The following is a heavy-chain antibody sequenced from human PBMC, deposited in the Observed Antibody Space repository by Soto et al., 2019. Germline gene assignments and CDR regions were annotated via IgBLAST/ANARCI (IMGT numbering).Heavy chain of an antibody. CDR3: AREPTYYDFWSGYSALYYYYYCGMDV. CDR2: ISYDGSNN. J-gene: IGHJ6*02. D-gene: IGHD3-3*01. CDR1: GFTFSSYA. Sequence: QVQLVESGGGVVQPGRSLRLSCAASGFTFSSYAMHWVRQAPGKGLEWVAVISYDGSNNYYADSVKGRFTISRDNSKTTLYLQMNRLRAEDTAVYYCAREPTYYDFWSGYSALYYYYYCGMDVWGQGTTVTVSS. V-gene: IGHV3-30-3*01.